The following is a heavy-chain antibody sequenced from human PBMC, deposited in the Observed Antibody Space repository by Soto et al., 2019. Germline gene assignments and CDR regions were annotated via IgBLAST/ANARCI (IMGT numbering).Heavy chain of an antibody. D-gene: IGHD4-4*01. V-gene: IGHV4-39*01. CDR3: ARRPTGDLAFDI. Sequence: SETLSLTCTVSGGSISSSSYYWGWIRQPPGKGLEWIGSIYYSGSTYYNPSLKSRVPISVDTSKNQFSLKLSSVTAADTAVYYCARRPTGDLAFDIWGQGTMVTVSS. CDR1: GGSISSSSYY. J-gene: IGHJ3*02. CDR2: IYYSGST.